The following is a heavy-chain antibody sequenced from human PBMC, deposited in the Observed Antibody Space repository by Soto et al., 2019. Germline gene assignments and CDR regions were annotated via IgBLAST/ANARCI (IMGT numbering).Heavy chain of an antibody. V-gene: IGHV5-51*01. J-gene: IGHJ4*02. Sequence: GESLKISCEASGYSFTTNCIAWVRQMPGKGLECMGIIHPGDSDTRYGPSFQGQVTISADKSISTAYLQWSSLKASDTAMYYCVRGWDSNFWGQGTLVTVSS. CDR2: IHPGDSDT. D-gene: IGHD6-19*01. CDR3: VRGWDSNF. CDR1: GYSFTTNC.